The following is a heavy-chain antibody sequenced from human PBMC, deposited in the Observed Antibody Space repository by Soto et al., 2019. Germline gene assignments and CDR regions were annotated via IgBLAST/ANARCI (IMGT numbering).Heavy chain of an antibody. CDR2: IWYDGSNK. J-gene: IGHJ4*02. CDR1: GFTFSSYG. CDR3: ARDSGVVVPAATIDY. V-gene: IGHV3-33*01. D-gene: IGHD2-2*01. Sequence: XXSLRLSCAASGFTFSSYGMHWVRQAPGKGLEWVAVIWYDGSNKYYADSVKGRFTISRDNSKNTLYLQMNSLRAEDTAVYYCARDSGVVVPAATIDYWGQGTLVTVSS.